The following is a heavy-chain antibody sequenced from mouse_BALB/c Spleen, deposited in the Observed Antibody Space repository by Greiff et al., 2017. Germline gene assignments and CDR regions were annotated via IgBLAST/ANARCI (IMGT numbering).Heavy chain of an antibody. J-gene: IGHJ2*01. CDR1: GFTFSSFG. Sequence: EVQLVESGGGLVQPGGSRKLSCAASGFTFSSFGMHWVRQAPEKGLEWVAYISSGSSTIYYADTVKGRFTISRDNPKNTQFLQMTSLRSEDTAMYYCARDYYGSSYYFDYWGQGTTLTVSS. CDR3: ARDYYGSSYYFDY. CDR2: ISSGSSTI. D-gene: IGHD1-1*01. V-gene: IGHV5-17*02.